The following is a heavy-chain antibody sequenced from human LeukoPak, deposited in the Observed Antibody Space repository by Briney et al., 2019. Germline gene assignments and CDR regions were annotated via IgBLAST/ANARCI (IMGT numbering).Heavy chain of an antibody. J-gene: IGHJ4*02. V-gene: IGHV4-38-2*02. CDR1: GYSISSGYY. CDR3: AGGAIWYDSRGYYGPIDY. CDR2: IYHSGST. D-gene: IGHD3-22*01. Sequence: SETLSLTCTVSGYSISSGYYWGWIRQPPGKGLEWIGSIYHSGSTYYNPSLKSRVTISVDTSKNQFSLKLSSVTAADTAVYYCAGGAIWYDSRGYYGPIDYWGQGTLVTVSS.